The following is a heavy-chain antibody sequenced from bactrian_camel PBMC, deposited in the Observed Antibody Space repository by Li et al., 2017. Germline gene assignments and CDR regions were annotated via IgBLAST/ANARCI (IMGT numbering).Heavy chain of an antibody. CDR1: GYTVSMYC. Sequence: DVQLVESGGVWAHPGGSLRLSCAASGYTVSMYCMGWFRQAPGKGLEWVSGINRGGGSTDYADSVKGRFTMSRDNAKNTLYLQMNSLKTEDTAVYHCAAEPRGSAYWGQGTQVTVS. CDR2: INRGGGST. V-gene: IGHV3S40*01. CDR3: AAEPRGSAY. J-gene: IGHJ4*01. D-gene: IGHD3*01.